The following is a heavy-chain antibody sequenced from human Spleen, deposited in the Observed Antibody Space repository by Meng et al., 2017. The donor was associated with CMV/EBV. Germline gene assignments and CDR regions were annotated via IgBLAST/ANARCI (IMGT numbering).Heavy chain of an antibody. J-gene: IGHJ4*02. CDR3: RGSSSMTLYYFDY. CDR2: ISSRGTTI. V-gene: IGHV3-48*04. CDR1: GFPFNSYN. Sequence: GESLKISCAASGFPFNSYNMNWVRQAPGKELEWVSYISSRGTTIYYADSVKGRFTISRDNANNSLYLHMNHLRADDTAVYYCRGSSSMTLYYFDYWGQGTLVTVSS. D-gene: IGHD6-6*01.